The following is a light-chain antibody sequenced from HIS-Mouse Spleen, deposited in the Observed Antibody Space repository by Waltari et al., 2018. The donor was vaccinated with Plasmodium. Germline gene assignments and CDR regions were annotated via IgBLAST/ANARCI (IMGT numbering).Light chain of an antibody. V-gene: IGKV1-6*01. J-gene: IGKJ2*01. CDR1: QGIRND. CDR2: AAS. Sequence: AIQMTQSPSSLSASVGDRVTITCRASQGIRNDLGWYQQKPGKAPKHLIYAASSLQSGVPARFSGSGSGTDVTLTISSLQPEDFATYYCLQDYNYPYTFGQGTKLEIK. CDR3: LQDYNYPYT.